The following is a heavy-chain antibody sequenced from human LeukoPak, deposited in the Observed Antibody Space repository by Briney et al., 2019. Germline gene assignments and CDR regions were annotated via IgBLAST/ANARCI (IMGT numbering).Heavy chain of an antibody. CDR1: GFTFSSSW. D-gene: IGHD1-26*01. CDR3: VRDRVGPDY. CDR2: ITSDAST. V-gene: IGHV3-74*03. Sequence: GGSLRLSCAASGFTFSSSWMHWVRQAPGKGLVWVSRITSDASTTYADSVKGRFTISRDNAKNTLYLQMNSLRAEDTAVYYCVRDRVGPDYWGQGTLVTVSS. J-gene: IGHJ4*02.